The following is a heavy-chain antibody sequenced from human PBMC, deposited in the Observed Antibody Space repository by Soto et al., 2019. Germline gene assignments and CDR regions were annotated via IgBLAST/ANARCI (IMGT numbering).Heavy chain of an antibody. Sequence: PSETLSLTCTVSGGSISSGGYHWSWIRQHPGKGLEWIGYIYYSGSTYYNPSLKSRVTISVDTSKNQFSLKLSSVTAADTAVYYCARQATVGNYFDYWGQGTLVTVSS. CDR2: IYYSGST. V-gene: IGHV4-39*01. CDR3: ARQATVGNYFDY. D-gene: IGHD1-26*01. CDR1: GGSISSGGYH. J-gene: IGHJ4*02.